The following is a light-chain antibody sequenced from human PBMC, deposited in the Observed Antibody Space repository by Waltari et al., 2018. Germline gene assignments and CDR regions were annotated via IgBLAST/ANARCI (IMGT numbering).Light chain of an antibody. CDR1: QSFSSSF. V-gene: IGKV3-20*01. Sequence: IVLTQSPGTLSLSPGERATLSCRASQSFSSSFLAWYQQKPGQAPRLLIYAASNRATGVPDRFSGSGSGIDFTLTISRLESEDVAVYYCQQSGTSPRTFGPGTKVEIK. CDR3: QQSGTSPRT. J-gene: IGKJ1*01. CDR2: AAS.